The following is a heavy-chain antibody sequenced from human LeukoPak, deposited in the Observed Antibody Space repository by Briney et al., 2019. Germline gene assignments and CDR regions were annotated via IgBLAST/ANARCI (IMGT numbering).Heavy chain of an antibody. Sequence: SETLSLTCTVSGGSISSYYWSWIRQPAGKGLEWIGRIYTSGSTNYNPSLKSRVTISVDTSKNQFSLKLSSVTAADTAVYYCARERQSRGVITFDYWGQGTLVTVSS. CDR2: IYTSGST. V-gene: IGHV4-4*07. CDR3: ARERQSRGVITFDY. D-gene: IGHD3-10*01. CDR1: GGSISSYY. J-gene: IGHJ4*02.